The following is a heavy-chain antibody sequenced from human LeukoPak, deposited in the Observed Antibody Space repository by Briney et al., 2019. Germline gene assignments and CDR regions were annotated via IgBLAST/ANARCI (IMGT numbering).Heavy chain of an antibody. D-gene: IGHD6-13*01. CDR3: ARDLGSESRGRVSIAAALGY. CDR1: GFTFSSYS. CDR2: ISSSSSYI. Sequence: GGSLRLSCAASGFTFSSYSMNWVRQAPGKGLEWVSSISSSSSYIYYADSVKGRFTISRDNAKNSLYLQMNSLRAEDTAVYYCARDLGSESRGRVSIAAALGYWGQGTLVTVSS. J-gene: IGHJ4*02. V-gene: IGHV3-21*01.